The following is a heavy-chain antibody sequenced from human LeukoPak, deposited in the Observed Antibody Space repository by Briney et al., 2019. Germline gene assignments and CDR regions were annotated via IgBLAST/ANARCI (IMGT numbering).Heavy chain of an antibody. D-gene: IGHD3-22*01. CDR1: GFTFSSYG. CDR2: ISSSGTTI. CDR3: TYYYASSGFDY. V-gene: IGHV3-48*03. Sequence: GRSLRLSCAASGFTFSSYGMKWVSQAPGKGMEWVSYISSSGTTINYADSVKGRFTISRDNAKNSLYLQMNSLRAEDTAVYYCTYYYASSGFDYWGQGTLVTVSS. J-gene: IGHJ4*02.